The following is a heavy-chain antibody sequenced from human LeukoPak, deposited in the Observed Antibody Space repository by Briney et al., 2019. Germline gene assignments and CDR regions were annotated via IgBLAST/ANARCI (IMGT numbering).Heavy chain of an antibody. CDR1: GFALSRYA. Sequence: GGSLRLSRAASGFALSRYAMGWGPQGPGKGLEWVFASSGNGGSTYYADSVKARFTISRDNSKTTLYLQMNSLRAEDAAVYYCSKDECGDGSCYFFYWGQGTLVTVSS. V-gene: IGHV3-23*01. CDR2: SSGNGGST. J-gene: IGHJ4*02. D-gene: IGHD2-15*01. CDR3: SKDECGDGSCYFFY.